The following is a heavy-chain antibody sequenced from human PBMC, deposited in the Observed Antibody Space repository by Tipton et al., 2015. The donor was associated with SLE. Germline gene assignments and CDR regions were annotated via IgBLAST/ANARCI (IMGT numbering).Heavy chain of an antibody. Sequence: SLRLSCAASGFTFDDYGMNWVRQAPGKGLEWVSNINWNGGGTAYADSVKGRFTISRDNAKNSLYLQMNSLRVEDTAFYYCARSHGDYHHFYFDYWGQGALVTVSS. V-gene: IGHV3-20*04. CDR2: INWNGGGT. D-gene: IGHD4-17*01. CDR1: GFTFDDYG. J-gene: IGHJ4*02. CDR3: ARSHGDYHHFYFDY.